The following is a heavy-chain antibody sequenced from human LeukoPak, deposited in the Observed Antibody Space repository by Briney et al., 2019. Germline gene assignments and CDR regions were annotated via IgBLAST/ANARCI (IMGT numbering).Heavy chain of an antibody. CDR3: ARWGDIAAAATREWYYYGMDV. CDR2: INSDGSST. CDR1: GFTFSSYW. D-gene: IGHD6-13*01. J-gene: IGHJ6*02. V-gene: IGHV3-74*01. Sequence: GGSLRLSCAASGFTFSSYWMHWVRQAPGKGLVWVSRINSDGSSTSYADSVKGRFTISRDNAKNTLYLQMNSLRAEDTAVCYCARWGDIAAAATREWYYYGMDVWGQGTTVTVSS.